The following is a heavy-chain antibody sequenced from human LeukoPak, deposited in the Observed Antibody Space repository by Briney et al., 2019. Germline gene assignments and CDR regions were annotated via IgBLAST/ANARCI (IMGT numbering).Heavy chain of an antibody. CDR3: ARLQLAAAGNRWFDP. V-gene: IGHV4-39*01. J-gene: IGHJ5*02. Sequence: PSETLSLTCTVSGGSISSGDYYWAWIRQPPGRGLEWIGSIYYSGSTYYNPSLKSRVTISVDTSKNQFSLRLSSVTAADTAVYYCARLQLAAAGNRWFDPWAQATLVTVSS. CDR2: IYYSGST. CDR1: GGSISSGDYY. D-gene: IGHD6-13*01.